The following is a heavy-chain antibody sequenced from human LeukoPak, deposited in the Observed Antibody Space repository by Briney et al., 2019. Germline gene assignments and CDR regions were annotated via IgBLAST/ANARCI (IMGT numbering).Heavy chain of an antibody. CDR2: LSSSGSS. D-gene: IGHD2-15*01. V-gene: IGHV4-4*07. CDR3: ASGGRRDYCYYSMDV. Sequence: SETLSLTCTVSGGSISSYYWSWIRQSAGKGLEWIGRLSSSGSSIHNPSLKSRLTMSVDTSKNQFSLKLSSVTAEDTAVYYCASGGRRDYCYYSMDVWGKGTTVTISS. CDR1: GGSISSYY. J-gene: IGHJ6*03.